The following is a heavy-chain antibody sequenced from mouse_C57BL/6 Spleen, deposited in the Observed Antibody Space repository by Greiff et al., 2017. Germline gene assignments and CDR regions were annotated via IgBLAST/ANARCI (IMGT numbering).Heavy chain of an antibody. Sequence: QVQLQQSGPELVKPGASVKLSCKASGYTFTSYDINWVKQRPGQGLEWIGWFYPRDGSTKYNEKFKGKATLTVDTSYSTAYMALHSLTSEDSAVYDGAIDGDYARSYFDYWGQGTSLTVSS. CDR3: AIDGDYARSYFDY. CDR1: GYTFTSYD. V-gene: IGHV1-85*01. CDR2: FYPRDGST. J-gene: IGHJ2*02. D-gene: IGHD2-13*01.